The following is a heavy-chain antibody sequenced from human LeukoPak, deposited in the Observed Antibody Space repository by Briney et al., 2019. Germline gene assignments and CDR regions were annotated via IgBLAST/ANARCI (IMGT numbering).Heavy chain of an antibody. V-gene: IGHV3-30*18. D-gene: IGHD3-10*01. CDR1: GFTFSSYG. CDR3: AKSRASKSPTRGVFDY. J-gene: IGHJ4*02. CDR2: ISYDGSNK. Sequence: GGSLGLSCAASGFTFSSYGMHWVRQAPGKGLEWVAVISYDGSNKYYADSVKGRFTISRDNSKNTLYLQMNSLRAEDTAVYYCAKSRASKSPTRGVFDYWGQGTLVTVSS.